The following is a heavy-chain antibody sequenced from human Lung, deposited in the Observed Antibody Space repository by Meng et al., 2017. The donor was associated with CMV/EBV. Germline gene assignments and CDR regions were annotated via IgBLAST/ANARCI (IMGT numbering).Heavy chain of an antibody. CDR1: GFILSSYW. CDR2: IKQDGSGK. V-gene: IGHV3-7*01. CDR3: ARNPVTNRRGSHFDC. D-gene: IGHD4-17*01. J-gene: IGHJ4*02. Sequence: XCAASGFILSSYWMSWVRQAPGKGLEWVANIKQDGSGKYYVDSVRGRFTISRDNAKSSLYLQMNGLRAEDTAVYYCARNPVTNRRGSHFDCWGQGTLVTVSS.